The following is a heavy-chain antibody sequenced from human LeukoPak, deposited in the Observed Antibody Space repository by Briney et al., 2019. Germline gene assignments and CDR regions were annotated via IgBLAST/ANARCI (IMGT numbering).Heavy chain of an antibody. J-gene: IGHJ5*02. D-gene: IGHD3-3*01. CDR2: INVSGGGT. Sequence: ASVKVSCKASGYTFTDYYIHWVRQAPGQGLEWMGIINVSGGGTTYAQKFQGRVTMTRDTSTSTAYMELSSLGSEDTAVYYCARERGEGVVIIPENWFDPWGQGTLVTVSS. CDR3: ARERGEGVVIIPENWFDP. V-gene: IGHV1-46*01. CDR1: GYTFTDYY.